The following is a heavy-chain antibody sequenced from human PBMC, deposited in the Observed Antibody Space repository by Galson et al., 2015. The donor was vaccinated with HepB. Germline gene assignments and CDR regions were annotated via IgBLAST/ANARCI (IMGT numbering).Heavy chain of an antibody. CDR3: ARVSRVYYFDY. CDR1: GYTFTSYY. D-gene: IGHD3-16*01. Sequence: SVKASCKASGYTFTSYYLHWVRQAPGQGLKWMGVISPSDGATTYAQKFQGRVTMTRDTSTSTVYMELSSLRSEDTAVYYCARVSRVYYFDYWGQGTLVTVSS. V-gene: IGHV1-46*01. CDR2: ISPSDGAT. J-gene: IGHJ4*02.